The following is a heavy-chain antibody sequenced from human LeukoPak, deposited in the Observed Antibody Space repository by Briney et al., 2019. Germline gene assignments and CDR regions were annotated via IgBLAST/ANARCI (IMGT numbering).Heavy chain of an antibody. CDR1: GGSISSSNW. Sequence: PSETLSLTCALSGGSISSSNWWSWVRQPPAKGLEWIGEIYHSGSTNYNLSLKSRVTISVDKSKNQFSLKLTSVTAADTAFYYCASLDGSGSYWGQGTLVTVSS. D-gene: IGHD3-10*01. CDR3: ASLDGSGSY. J-gene: IGHJ4*02. V-gene: IGHV4-4*02. CDR2: IYHSGST.